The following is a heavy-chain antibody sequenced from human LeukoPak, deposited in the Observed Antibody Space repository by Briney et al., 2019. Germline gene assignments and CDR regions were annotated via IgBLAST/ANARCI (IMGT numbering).Heavy chain of an antibody. Sequence: AGGSLRLSCAASGFTFSSYGMHWVRQAPGKGLEWVTFIRYDGRNKYYADSVKGRFTISRDNSKNTLYLQMNSLRAEDTAVYYCARADTAPWLRGRDHYYYYYMDVWGKGTTVTVSS. CDR1: GFTFSSYG. CDR2: IRYDGRNK. D-gene: IGHD5-12*01. CDR3: ARADTAPWLRGRDHYYYYYMDV. J-gene: IGHJ6*03. V-gene: IGHV3-30*02.